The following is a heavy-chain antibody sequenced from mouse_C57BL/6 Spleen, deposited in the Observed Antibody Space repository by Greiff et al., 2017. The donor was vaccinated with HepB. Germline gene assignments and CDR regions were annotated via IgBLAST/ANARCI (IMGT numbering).Heavy chain of an antibody. Sequence: EVQLQQSGPELVKPGASVKISCKASGYSFTDYNMNWVKQSNGKSLEWIGVINPNYGTTSYNQKFKGKATLTVDQSSSTAYMQLNSLTSKDSAVYDCESPYYYGSSSDYWGQGTTLTVSS. V-gene: IGHV1-39*01. CDR1: GYSFTDYN. J-gene: IGHJ2*01. CDR2: INPNYGTT. CDR3: ESPYYYGSSSDY. D-gene: IGHD1-1*01.